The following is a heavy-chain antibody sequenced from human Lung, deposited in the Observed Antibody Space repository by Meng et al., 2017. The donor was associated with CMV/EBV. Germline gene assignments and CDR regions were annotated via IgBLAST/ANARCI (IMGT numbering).Heavy chain of an antibody. CDR2: IYYSGRT. CDR3: AAGDYDFWRGDY. J-gene: IGHJ4*02. D-gene: IGHD3-3*01. V-gene: IGHV4-30-4*01. CDR1: SGSITSSDYY. Sequence: QVQLQESCPRRVEPSQTLSLTCTVSSGSITSSDYYWTWIRQPPGKGLEWIGYIYYSGRTYYNPSLKSRLTISIDTSNNQFSLKLSSVTAADTAVYYCAAGDYDFWRGDYWGQGTLVTVSS.